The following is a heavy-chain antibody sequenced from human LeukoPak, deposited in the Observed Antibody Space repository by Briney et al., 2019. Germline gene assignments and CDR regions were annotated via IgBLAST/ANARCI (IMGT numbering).Heavy chain of an antibody. D-gene: IGHD3-3*02. CDR3: ARGRGGIFGVVIMRYYYYYYMDV. CDR1: GGSISGGGYY. CDR2: THTSGST. Sequence: SQTLSLTCTVSGGSISGGGYYWNWIRQPAGKGLEWIGRTHTSGSTNYNPSLKSRVTISVDTSKNQFSLKLSSVTAADTAVYYCARGRGGIFGVVIMRYYYYYYMDVWGKGTTVTVSS. V-gene: IGHV4-61*02. J-gene: IGHJ6*03.